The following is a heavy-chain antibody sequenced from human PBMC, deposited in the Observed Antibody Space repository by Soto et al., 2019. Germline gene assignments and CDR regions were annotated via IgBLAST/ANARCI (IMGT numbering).Heavy chain of an antibody. Sequence: QVQLVQPGPEVKKPGASVMVSCKASGYTFTSYGILWVRQAPGQGLEWMGWIGPYNGNAIYAQNLQGRVTMTTDTSTSTAYMELRSLRSDDTAVYYCARGGEIAATDWGQGTLVTVSS. CDR3: ARGGEIAATD. CDR1: GYTFTSYG. J-gene: IGHJ1*01. D-gene: IGHD2-15*01. CDR2: IGPYNGNA. V-gene: IGHV1-18*01.